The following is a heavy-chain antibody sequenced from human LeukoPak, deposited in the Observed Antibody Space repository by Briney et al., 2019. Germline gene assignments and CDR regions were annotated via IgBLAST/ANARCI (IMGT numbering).Heavy chain of an antibody. D-gene: IGHD3-10*01. Sequence: GGSLRLSCAASGFTFSSYEMNWVRQAAGKGLEWVSYISSSGSTIYYADPRKGRFTISRDNAKNSLYLQMTSLRAEDTAVYYCARGKVRGVISFDYWGQGTLVTVSS. CDR3: ARGKVRGVISFDY. V-gene: IGHV3-48*03. CDR1: GFTFSSYE. CDR2: ISSSGSTI. J-gene: IGHJ4*02.